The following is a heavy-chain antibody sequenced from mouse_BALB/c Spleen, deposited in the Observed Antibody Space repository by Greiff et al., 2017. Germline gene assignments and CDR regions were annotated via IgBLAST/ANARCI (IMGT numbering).Heavy chain of an antibody. CDR3: ARTWGYYAMDY. CDR1: GFNIKDYY. Sequence: EVQLQQSGAELVRPGALVKLSCKASGFNIKDYYMHWVKQRPEQGLEWIGWIDPENGNTIYDPKFQGKASITADTSSNTAYLQLSSLTSEDTAVYYCARTWGYYAMDYWGQGTSVTVSS. J-gene: IGHJ4*01. CDR2: IDPENGNT. V-gene: IGHV14-1*02.